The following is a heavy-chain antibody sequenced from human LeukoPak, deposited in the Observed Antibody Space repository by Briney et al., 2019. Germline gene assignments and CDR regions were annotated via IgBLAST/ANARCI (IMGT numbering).Heavy chain of an antibody. CDR3: AKTFQPRYYFGY. V-gene: IGHV3-23*01. J-gene: IGHJ4*02. D-gene: IGHD2/OR15-2a*01. CDR2: ISGSGGST. CDR1: GFTFSSYS. Sequence: GGSLRLSCAASGFTFSSYSMNWVRQAPGKGLEWVSAISGSGGSTYYADSVKGRFTISRDNSKDTLYLQMNSLRAEDTAVYYCAKTFQPRYYFGYWGQGTLVTVSS.